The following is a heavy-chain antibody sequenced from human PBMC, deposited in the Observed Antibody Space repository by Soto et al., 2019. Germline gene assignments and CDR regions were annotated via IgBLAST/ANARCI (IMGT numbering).Heavy chain of an antibody. Sequence: QITLKESGPTLVKPTETLTLTCTFSGFSLSTSGVGVGWIRQPPGKALVWLALIYWDDDKRYSPSLKSRLTLSKDTSKNQVVLTMTNMDPVDTATYYCAHSEPYYYGSGSAHWYFDLWGRGTLVTVSS. D-gene: IGHD3-10*01. CDR2: IYWDDDK. J-gene: IGHJ2*01. CDR1: GFSLSTSGVG. CDR3: AHSEPYYYGSGSAHWYFDL. V-gene: IGHV2-5*02.